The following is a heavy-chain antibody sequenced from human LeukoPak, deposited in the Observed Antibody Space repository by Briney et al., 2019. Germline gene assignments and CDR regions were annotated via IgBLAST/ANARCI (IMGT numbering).Heavy chain of an antibody. J-gene: IGHJ4*02. Sequence: GGSLRLSCAASGFTFSNYWMSWVRQAPGKGLEWVAIIKQDGSEKFYVDSVKGRFTISRDNAKNSLYLQMDSLRAEDTAVYYCASTGTFDYWGQGTLVTVSS. D-gene: IGHD1-7*01. CDR2: IKQDGSEK. V-gene: IGHV3-7*03. CDR1: GFTFSNYW. CDR3: ASTGTFDY.